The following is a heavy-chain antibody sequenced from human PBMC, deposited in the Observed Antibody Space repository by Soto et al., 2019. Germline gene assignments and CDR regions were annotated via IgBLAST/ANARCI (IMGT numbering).Heavy chain of an antibody. J-gene: IGHJ6*02. CDR2: INAYNGNT. CDR3: AMVDVYVTPSPQDV. V-gene: IGHV1-18*01. CDR1: GYSFTRYG. Sequence: ASVKVSCKASGYSFTRYGIGWARQAPGQGLEWMGWINAYNGNTNYAQNLQGRLTLTTDTSTTTAYMELRSLRSNDTAIYYCAMVDVYVTPSPQDVWGQGTTVTVSS. D-gene: IGHD3-16*01.